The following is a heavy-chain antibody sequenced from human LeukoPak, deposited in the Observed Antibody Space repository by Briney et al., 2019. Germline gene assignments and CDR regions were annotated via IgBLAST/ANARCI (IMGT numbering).Heavy chain of an antibody. CDR3: AKPRSGSYGGQLDY. D-gene: IGHD1-26*01. CDR2: ISESGGYT. J-gene: IGHJ4*02. V-gene: IGHV3-23*01. Sequence: PGGSLRLSCAASGFTFTTYGMAWVRQAPGKGLEWVSSISESGGYTYYADSVKGRFTISRDNSETTLYLRMNSLGVEDTAVYYCAKPRSGSYGGQLDYWGQGALVTVSS. CDR1: GFTFTTYG.